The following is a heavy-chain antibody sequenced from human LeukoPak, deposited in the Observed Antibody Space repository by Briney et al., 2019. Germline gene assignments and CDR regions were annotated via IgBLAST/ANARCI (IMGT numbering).Heavy chain of an antibody. CDR2: ISGSGGST. CDR3: AKDREVGLRYFDWLFPGDY. J-gene: IGHJ4*02. CDR1: GFTFSSYA. D-gene: IGHD3-9*01. Sequence: GGSLRLSCAASGFTFSSYAMSWVRQAPGKGLEWVSAISGSGGSTYYADSVKGRFTISRDNSKNTLYLQMNSLRAEDTAVYYCAKDREVGLRYFDWLFPGDYWGQGTLVTVSS. V-gene: IGHV3-23*01.